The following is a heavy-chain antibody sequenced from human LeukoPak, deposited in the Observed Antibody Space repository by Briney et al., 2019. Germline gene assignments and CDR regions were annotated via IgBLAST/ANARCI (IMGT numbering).Heavy chain of an antibody. CDR3: ARDLGDYADY. V-gene: IGHV3-30*19. D-gene: IGHD3-16*01. Sequence: GRSLRLSCAASGFIFSHYGMHWVRQAPGKGLEWVAVISYDGSNKYYADSVKGRFTISRDNSKNTLYLQMNSLRAEDTAVYYCARDLGDYADYWGQGTLVTVSS. J-gene: IGHJ4*02. CDR2: ISYDGSNK. CDR1: GFIFSHYG.